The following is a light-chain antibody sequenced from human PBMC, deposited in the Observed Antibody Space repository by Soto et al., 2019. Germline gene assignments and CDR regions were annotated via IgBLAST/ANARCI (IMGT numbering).Light chain of an antibody. Sequence: EIVLTQSPASLSLSPGERATLSCRASQSISTYLAWYQHKPGQAPRLLIYDAYNRATGIPPRFSGSGSGTDFTLTISSLEPEDSAVYYCQQRHMWPITFGQGTRLEIK. CDR3: QQRHMWPIT. CDR2: DAY. CDR1: QSISTY. J-gene: IGKJ5*01. V-gene: IGKV3-11*01.